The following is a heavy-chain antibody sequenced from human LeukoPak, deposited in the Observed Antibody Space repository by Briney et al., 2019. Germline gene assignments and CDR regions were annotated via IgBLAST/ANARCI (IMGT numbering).Heavy chain of an antibody. CDR1: GYTFTGYY. D-gene: IGHD3-10*01. J-gene: IGHJ4*02. V-gene: IGHV1-2*02. CDR3: ARDPMVRGVIILDY. Sequence: ASVKVSCKASGYTFTGYYMHWVRQAPGQGLEWMGWINPNSGGTNYAQKFQGRVTMTRDTSISTAYMELSRLRSDDTAVYYCARDPMVRGVIILDYWGQGTLVTVSS. CDR2: INPNSGGT.